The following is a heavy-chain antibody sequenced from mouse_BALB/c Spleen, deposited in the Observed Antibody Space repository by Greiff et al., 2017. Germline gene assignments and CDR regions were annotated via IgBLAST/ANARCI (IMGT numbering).Heavy chain of an antibody. J-gene: IGHJ1*01. Sequence: VQLQQSGAELVRPGSSVKISCKASGYAFSSYWMNWVKQRPGQGLEWIGQIYPGVGDTNYNGKFKGKATLTADKSSSTAYMQLSSLTSEDSAVYFCARGMITSLYWYFDVWGAGTTVTVSS. V-gene: IGHV1-80*01. CDR3: ARGMITSLYWYFDV. CDR2: IYPGVGDT. D-gene: IGHD2-4*01. CDR1: GYAFSSYW.